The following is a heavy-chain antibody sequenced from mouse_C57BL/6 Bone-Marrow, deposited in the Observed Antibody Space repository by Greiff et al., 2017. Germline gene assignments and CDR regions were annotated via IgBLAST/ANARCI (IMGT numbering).Heavy chain of an antibody. J-gene: IGHJ3*01. Sequence: QVQLQQPGAELVMPGASVKLSCKASGYTFTSYWMHWVKQRPGQGLEWIGEIDPSDSYTNYNQKFKGKSTLTVDKSSSTAYMQLSSLTAEDSAVYYCARDTAVAAYWGQGTLVTVSA. CDR1: GYTFTSYW. CDR2: IDPSDSYT. V-gene: IGHV1-69*01. D-gene: IGHD1-1*01. CDR3: ARDTAVAAY.